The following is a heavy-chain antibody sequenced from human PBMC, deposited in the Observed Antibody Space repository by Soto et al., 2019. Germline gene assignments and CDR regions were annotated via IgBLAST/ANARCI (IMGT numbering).Heavy chain of an antibody. CDR2: IYYSGST. Sequence: SETLSLTCTVSGGSISSYYWSWIRQPPGKGLEWIGYIYYSGSTNYNPSLKSRVTISVDTSKNQFSLKLSSVTAADTAVYYCGRSYYYYDMDVWGQGTTVTVSS. J-gene: IGHJ6*02. CDR3: GRSYYYYDMDV. CDR1: GGSISSYY. V-gene: IGHV4-59*01.